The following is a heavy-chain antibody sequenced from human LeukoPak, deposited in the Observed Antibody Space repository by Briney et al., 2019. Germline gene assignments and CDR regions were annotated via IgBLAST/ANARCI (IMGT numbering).Heavy chain of an antibody. CDR2: IKQDGSET. V-gene: IGHV3-7*03. D-gene: IGHD6-19*01. Sequence: GESLRLSCAASGFAFSNYWMNWVRQAPGKGLEWVANIKQDGSETYYVDSVKGRFTISRDNSKNTLYLQMNSLRAEDTAVYYCAKGQLAVAGYFDYWGQGTLVTVSS. CDR3: AKGQLAVAGYFDY. J-gene: IGHJ4*02. CDR1: GFAFSNYW.